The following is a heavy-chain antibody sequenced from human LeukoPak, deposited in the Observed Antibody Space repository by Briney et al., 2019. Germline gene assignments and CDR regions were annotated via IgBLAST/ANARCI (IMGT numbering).Heavy chain of an antibody. CDR2: INHSGST. Sequence: SETLSLTCAVYGGSFSGYYWSWIRQPPGKGLEWIGEINHSGSTNYNPSLKSRVTISVDTSKNQFSLKLSSVTAADTAVYYCASQAGPSRLWFREDDKENWFDPWGQGTLVTVSS. J-gene: IGHJ5*02. V-gene: IGHV4-34*01. CDR1: GGSFSGYY. D-gene: IGHD3-10*01. CDR3: ASQAGPSRLWFREDDKENWFDP.